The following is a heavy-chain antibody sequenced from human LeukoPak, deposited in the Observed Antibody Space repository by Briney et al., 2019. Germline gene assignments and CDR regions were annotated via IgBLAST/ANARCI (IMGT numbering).Heavy chain of an antibody. CDR1: GFTFSSYD. CDR2: IGTAGDT. V-gene: IGHV3-13*01. Sequence: GGSLRLSCAASGFTFSSYDMHWVRQATGKGLEWVSAIGTAGDTYYPGSVKGRFTISRENAKNSLYLQMNSLRAGDTAVYYCARGGGGAVAGTLFHYYYGMDVWGQGTTVTVSS. D-gene: IGHD6-19*01. J-gene: IGHJ6*02. CDR3: ARGGGGAVAGTLFHYYYGMDV.